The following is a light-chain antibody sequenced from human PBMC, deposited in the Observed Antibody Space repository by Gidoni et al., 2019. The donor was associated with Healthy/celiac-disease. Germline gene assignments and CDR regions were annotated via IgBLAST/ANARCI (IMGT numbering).Light chain of an antibody. CDR3: SSYTSSSTYV. V-gene: IGLV2-14*01. J-gene: IGLJ1*01. CDR2: EVS. CDR1: SSDVGGYNY. Sequence: SPGQSITTSCTGTSSDVGGYNYVSWYQQHPGKAPKLMTYEVSNRPSGVSNRFSGSKSGNTASLTISGLQAEDEADYYCSSYTSSSTYVFGTGTKVTVL.